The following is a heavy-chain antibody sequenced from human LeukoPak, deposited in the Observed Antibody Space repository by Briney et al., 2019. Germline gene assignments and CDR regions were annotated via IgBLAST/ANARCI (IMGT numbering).Heavy chain of an antibody. Sequence: GGSLRLSCAASGFSFSSYEMNWVRQAPGKGLEWVSYISSSGDIMYSADSVKGRFTISRDNAKNSLYLQMNSLSAEDTAIYYCSSQYSSSSVVDYWGQGTLVTVSS. D-gene: IGHD6-6*01. J-gene: IGHJ4*02. V-gene: IGHV3-48*03. CDR3: SSQYSSSSVVDY. CDR2: ISSSGDIM. CDR1: GFSFSSYE.